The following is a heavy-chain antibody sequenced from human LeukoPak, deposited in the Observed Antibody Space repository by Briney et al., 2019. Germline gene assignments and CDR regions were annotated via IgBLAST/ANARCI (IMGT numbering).Heavy chain of an antibody. CDR1: GGSFSGYY. J-gene: IGHJ6*03. Sequence: PSETLSLTCAVYGGSFSGYYWSWIRQPPGKGLEWIGEINHSGSTNYNPSLKSRVTISVDTSKNQFSLKLSSVTAADTAVYYCARGLTYYYMDVWGKGTTVTVSS. CDR2: INHSGST. CDR3: ARGLTYYYMDV. V-gene: IGHV4-34*01.